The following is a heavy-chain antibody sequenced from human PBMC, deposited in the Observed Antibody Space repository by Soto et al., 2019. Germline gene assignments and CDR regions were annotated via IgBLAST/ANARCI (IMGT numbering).Heavy chain of an antibody. CDR3: ARKVAARHPPNWFDP. J-gene: IGHJ5*02. D-gene: IGHD6-6*01. Sequence: SETLSLTCAVYGGSFSGYYWSWIRQPPGKGLEWIGEINHSGSTNYNPSLKSRVTISVDTSKNQFSLKLSSVTAADTAVYYCARKVAARHPPNWFDPWGQGTLVTVSS. CDR1: GGSFSGYY. V-gene: IGHV4-34*01. CDR2: INHSGST.